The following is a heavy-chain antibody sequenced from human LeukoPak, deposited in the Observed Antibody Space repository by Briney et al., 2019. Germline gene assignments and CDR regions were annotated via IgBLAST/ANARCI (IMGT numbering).Heavy chain of an antibody. J-gene: IGHJ4*02. CDR3: ARRAEERYYFDY. CDR1: GGSFSGYY. V-gene: IGHV4-34*01. CDR2: INHSGST. Sequence: SETLSLTCAVYGGSFSGYYWSWIRQPPGKGLEWIGEINHSGSTNYNPSLKSRVTISVDTSKNQFSLKLSSVTAADTAVYYCARRAEERYYFDYWGQGTLVTVS.